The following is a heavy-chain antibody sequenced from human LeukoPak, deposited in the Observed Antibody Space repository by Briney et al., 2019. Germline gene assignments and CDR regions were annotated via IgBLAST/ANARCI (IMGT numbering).Heavy chain of an antibody. CDR2: IYPGDSVT. J-gene: IGHJ3*02. CDR3: ARLSPFPRNPSIAVAGTNDAFDI. D-gene: IGHD6-19*01. Sequence: GESLKISCKTPTYNFGNYWIGWVRHMPGKGLEWVAMIYPGDSVTMYNPSYEGQFIISVDTSISTVYLQWRSLKASDTAMYYCARLSPFPRNPSIAVAGTNDAFDIWGQGTMVTVSS. CDR1: TYNFGNYW. V-gene: IGHV5-51*01.